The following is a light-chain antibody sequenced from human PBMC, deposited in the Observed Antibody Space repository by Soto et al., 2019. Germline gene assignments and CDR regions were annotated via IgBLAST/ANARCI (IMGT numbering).Light chain of an antibody. Sequence: DIQMTQSPSTLSASVGDRLTITCRASQIISSWLAWYQQEPGKAPKLLIYDASSLESGVTSRFSGSGSGTEFTLTIRSLQPDDFATYYCQQYNSYSWTVGQGTKVDIK. CDR3: QQYNSYSWT. CDR1: QIISSW. V-gene: IGKV1-5*01. CDR2: DAS. J-gene: IGKJ1*01.